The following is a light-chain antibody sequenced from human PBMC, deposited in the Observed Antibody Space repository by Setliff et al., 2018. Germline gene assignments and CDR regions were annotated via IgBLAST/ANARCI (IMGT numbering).Light chain of an antibody. CDR1: SSDVGSYNL. V-gene: IGLV2-23*02. CDR2: EVS. J-gene: IGLJ1*01. Sequence: QSALTQPASVSGSPGQSITISCTGTSSDVGSYNLVSWYQQHPGKAPKLMIYEVSKRPSGVSNRFSGSKSGNTASLTISGLQAEDEADYYCCSYAGSSTLYVCGTGTKGTVL. CDR3: CSYAGSSTLYV.